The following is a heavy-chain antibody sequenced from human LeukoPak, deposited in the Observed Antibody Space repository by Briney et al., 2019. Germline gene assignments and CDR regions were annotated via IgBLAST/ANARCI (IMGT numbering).Heavy chain of an antibody. CDR1: GFTFSSYA. Sequence: GGSLRLSCAASGFTFSSYAMSWVRQAPGKGLEWVSAISGSGGSTYCADSVKGRFTISRDNSKNTLYLQMNSLRAEDTAVYYCAKDSRRIGYCSSTSCQFSDYWGQGTLVTVSS. V-gene: IGHV3-23*01. CDR2: ISGSGGST. J-gene: IGHJ4*02. CDR3: AKDSRRIGYCSSTSCQFSDY. D-gene: IGHD2-2*01.